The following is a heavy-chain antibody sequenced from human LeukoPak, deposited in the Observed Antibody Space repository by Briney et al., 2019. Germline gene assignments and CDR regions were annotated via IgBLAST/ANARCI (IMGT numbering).Heavy chain of an antibody. CDR2: ISSSSSYI. CDR3: ARDIVVVVAAFSDYYGMDV. D-gene: IGHD2-15*01. Sequence: GGSLRLSCAASGFTFSSYSMNWVRQAPGKGLEWVSSISSSSSYIYYADSVKGRFTISRDNSKNTLYLQMNSLRAEDTAVYYCARDIVVVVAAFSDYYGMDVWGQGTTVTVSS. CDR1: GFTFSSYS. V-gene: IGHV3-21*01. J-gene: IGHJ6*02.